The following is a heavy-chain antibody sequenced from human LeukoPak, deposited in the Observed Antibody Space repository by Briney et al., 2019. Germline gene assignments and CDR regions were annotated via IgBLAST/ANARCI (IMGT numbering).Heavy chain of an antibody. V-gene: IGHV3-23*01. CDR1: GFTFSSYA. CDR2: VSASGAST. J-gene: IGHJ4*02. Sequence: GGSLRLSCAVSGFTFSSYAMSWVRQAPGKGLEWVSAVSASGASTYCADSVEGRFSISRENSKRTLFLQMNSLRVEDTAIYYCAKAGSRQLEDYWGQGTLVTISS. CDR3: AKAGSRQLEDY. D-gene: IGHD1-1*01.